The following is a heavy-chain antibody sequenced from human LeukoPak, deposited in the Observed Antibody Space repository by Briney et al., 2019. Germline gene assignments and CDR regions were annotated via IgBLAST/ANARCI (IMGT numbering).Heavy chain of an antibody. CDR1: GYSFTNYA. Sequence: ASVKVSCKASGYSFTNYAMNWVRQAPGQGLEWMGWIHPSTGNPTYAQGFTGRFVFSLDTSVITTYLQISSLKAEDTAVYFCARAFQSLGGLSLPDYWGQGTLLTVSS. J-gene: IGHJ4*02. CDR2: IHPSTGNP. CDR3: ARAFQSLGGLSLPDY. V-gene: IGHV7-4-1*02. D-gene: IGHD3-16*02.